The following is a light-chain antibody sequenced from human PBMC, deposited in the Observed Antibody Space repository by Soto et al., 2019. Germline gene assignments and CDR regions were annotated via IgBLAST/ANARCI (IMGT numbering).Light chain of an antibody. J-gene: IGKJ4*01. CDR2: GAS. CDR1: DSVSSN. V-gene: IGKV3-15*01. Sequence: EIGMTQSPATLSVSPGERATVSCRASDSVSSNLAWYQQKPGQAPRLLIYGASTRATGIPARVSGSGSGTEFTLTISSLQSADFAPYDCQQYNNWLTSGGGTKVEIK. CDR3: QQYNNWLT.